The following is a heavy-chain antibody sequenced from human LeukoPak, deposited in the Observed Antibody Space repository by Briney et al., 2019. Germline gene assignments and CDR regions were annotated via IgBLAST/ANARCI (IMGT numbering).Heavy chain of an antibody. V-gene: IGHV7-4-1*02. D-gene: IGHD4/OR15-4a*01. CDR2: INTNTGTP. CDR3: ARDGARGAYNWFDP. CDR1: GYTVTSYA. Sequence: ASVKVSCKASGYTVTSYAMNWVRQAPGQGREWMGWINTNTGTPTYAQGFTGRFVFSLDTSVSTAYLQISSLKAEDTAVYYCARDGARGAYNWFDPWGQGTLVTVSS. J-gene: IGHJ5*02.